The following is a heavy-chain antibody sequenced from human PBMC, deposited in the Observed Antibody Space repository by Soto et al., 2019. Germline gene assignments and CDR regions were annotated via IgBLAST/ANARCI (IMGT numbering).Heavy chain of an antibody. CDR1: GFTFSSYS. CDR2: ISSSSSYI. Sequence: PWGSLRLSCAASGFTFSSYSMNWVRQAPGKGLEWVSSISSSSSYIYYADSVKGRFTISRDNAKNSLYLQMNSLRAEDTAVYYCARDRSSGMPPFDYWGQGTLVTVSS. D-gene: IGHD6-19*01. CDR3: ARDRSSGMPPFDY. V-gene: IGHV3-21*01. J-gene: IGHJ4*02.